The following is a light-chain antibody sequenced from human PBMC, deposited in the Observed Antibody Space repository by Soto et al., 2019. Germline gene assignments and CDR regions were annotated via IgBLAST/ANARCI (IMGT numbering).Light chain of an antibody. CDR3: QQYQNWPLIT. CDR2: GAS. V-gene: IGKV3-20*01. J-gene: IGKJ5*01. Sequence: EIVLAQVPGSLCLSPGERATLSWRARQSVSSTYLAWYQQKPGQAPRLLIYGASSRATGIPDRFSGSGSGTHFTLTISRLEPEDFADYYCQQYQNWPLITFGQGTRLEIK. CDR1: QSVSSTY.